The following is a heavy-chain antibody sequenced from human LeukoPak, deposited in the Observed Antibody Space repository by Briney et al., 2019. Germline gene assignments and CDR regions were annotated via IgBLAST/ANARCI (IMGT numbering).Heavy chain of an antibody. CDR1: GGSISSSSYY. CDR2: ISYSGST. V-gene: IGHV4-39*01. J-gene: IGHJ4*02. CDR3: ARPGSTSGWYYFDF. D-gene: IGHD6-19*01. Sequence: SETLSLTCTVSGGSISSSSYYWGWIRQPPGKGLEWIGSISYSGSTHYNPSLESRVTISVDTSKNQFSLKLSSVTAADTAVYYCARPGSTSGWYYFDFWGQGTLVTVSS.